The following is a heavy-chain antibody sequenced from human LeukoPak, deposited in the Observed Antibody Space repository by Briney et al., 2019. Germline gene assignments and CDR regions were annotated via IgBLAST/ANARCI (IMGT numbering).Heavy chain of an antibody. J-gene: IGHJ5*02. Sequence: PGGSLRLSCAASGFTFSRSWMTWVRQAPGKGLEWVANIKQDGSEKYYVDSVKGRFTISRDNAKNSLYLQMNSLRAEDTAVYYCARKGYYYDSSGYYSPTWFDPWGQGTLVTVSS. CDR1: GFTFSRSW. CDR3: ARKGYYYDSSGYYSPTWFDP. D-gene: IGHD3-22*01. CDR2: IKQDGSEK. V-gene: IGHV3-7*01.